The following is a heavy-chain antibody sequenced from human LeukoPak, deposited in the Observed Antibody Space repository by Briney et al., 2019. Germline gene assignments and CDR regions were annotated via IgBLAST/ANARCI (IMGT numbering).Heavy chain of an antibody. CDR3: ARAGYYYDSSGYFFDY. J-gene: IGHJ4*02. CDR1: GFSISSGYY. V-gene: IGHV4-38-2*02. Sequence: SETLSLTCTVSGFSISSGYYWGWIRQPPGKGRGWIGIIYHSGSTYYKPSLKSRVTISVDTSKNQFSLKLSSVTAADTAVYYCARAGYYYDSSGYFFDYWGQGTLVTVSS. CDR2: IYHSGST. D-gene: IGHD3-22*01.